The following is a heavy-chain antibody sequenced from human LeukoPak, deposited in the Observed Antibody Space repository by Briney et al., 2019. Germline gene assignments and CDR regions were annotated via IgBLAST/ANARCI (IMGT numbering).Heavy chain of an antibody. V-gene: IGHV3-74*01. D-gene: IGHD1-14*01. J-gene: IGHJ4*02. CDR1: GFTFSSNW. CDR3: SRDCNGRNDF. Sequence: GGSLRLSCAASGFTFSSNWMHWVRQGPGKGLVWVSRINPDGSRTDYAESVKGRFTISRDNAKNTLSLEMNSLGDEDTAVYYCSRDCNGRNDFWGQGALVTVSS. CDR2: INPDGSRT.